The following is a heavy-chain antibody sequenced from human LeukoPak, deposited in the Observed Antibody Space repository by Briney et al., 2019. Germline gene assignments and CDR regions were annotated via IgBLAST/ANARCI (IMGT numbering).Heavy chain of an antibody. CDR1: GLTFNKYA. J-gene: IGHJ4*02. D-gene: IGHD5-18*01. CDR2: ISYDGSNR. CDR3: ARGRRYSPIPGSRSKSHFDY. Sequence: GGSLRLSCEASGLTFNKYAVHWVRQAPGKGLEWVAVISYDGSNRYYADSVKGRFTISRDNSKNMLYLQMNSLRADDTAVYYCARGRRYSPIPGSRSKSHFDYWGKGTLVTVSS. V-gene: IGHV3-30*04.